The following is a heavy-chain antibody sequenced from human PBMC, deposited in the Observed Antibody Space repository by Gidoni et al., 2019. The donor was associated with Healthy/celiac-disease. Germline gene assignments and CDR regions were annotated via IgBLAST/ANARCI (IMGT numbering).Heavy chain of an antibody. V-gene: IGHV3-49*03. CDR2: IRSKAYGGTT. D-gene: IGHD3-10*01. CDR3: TRVSITMVRGVILDAFDI. J-gene: IGHJ3*02. CDR1: GFTSGDYA. Sequence: EVQLVESGGGLVQPGRSLRLSCTASGFTSGDYAMTWFRQAPGKGLEWVGFIRSKAYGGTTEYAASVKGRFTISRDDSKSIAYLQMNSLKTEDTAVYYCTRVSITMVRGVILDAFDIWGQGTMVTVSS.